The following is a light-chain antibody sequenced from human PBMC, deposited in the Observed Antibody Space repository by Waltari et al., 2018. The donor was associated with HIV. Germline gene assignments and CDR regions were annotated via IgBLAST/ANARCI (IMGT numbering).Light chain of an antibody. CDR1: STDLGSYDL. CDR2: EVT. J-gene: IGLJ2*01. Sequence: QSALTQPASVPGPPGQSITISCTGISTDLGSYDLVSWYQQHPGKAPKLRIYEVTKRPSGVSNRFSGSKSGNTASLTISGLQAEDEADYHCCSYAGGSTHVLFGGGTKLTVL. V-gene: IGLV2-23*02. CDR3: CSYAGGSTHVL.